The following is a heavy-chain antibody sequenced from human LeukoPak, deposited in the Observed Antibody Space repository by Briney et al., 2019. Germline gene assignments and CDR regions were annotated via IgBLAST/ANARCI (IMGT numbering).Heavy chain of an antibody. Sequence: PSGTLSLTCAVSGGSISSSNWWSWVRQPPGKGLEWIGEIYHSGSTNYNPSLKSRVTISVDKSKNQFSLKLSSVTAADTAVYYCARVNPHSGWVRESAFDIWGQGTMVTVSS. CDR1: GGSISSSNW. D-gene: IGHD6-19*01. CDR3: ARVNPHSGWVRESAFDI. J-gene: IGHJ3*02. CDR2: IYHSGST. V-gene: IGHV4-4*02.